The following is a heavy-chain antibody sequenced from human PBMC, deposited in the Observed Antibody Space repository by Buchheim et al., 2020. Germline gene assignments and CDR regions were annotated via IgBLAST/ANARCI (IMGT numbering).Heavy chain of an antibody. CDR2: FIPIFGTA. CDR1: GGTFSSYA. D-gene: IGHD2-2*01. CDR3: ASKDIVVVPTGGSYYGMDV. V-gene: IGHV1-69*01. J-gene: IGHJ6*02. Sequence: QVQLVQSGAEVKKPGSLVKVSCKASGGTFSSYAISWVRQAPGQGLEWMGGFIPIFGTADYAQKFQGRVTITADESTSTAYLELSSLRSEDTAVYYCASKDIVVVPTGGSYYGMDVWGQGTT.